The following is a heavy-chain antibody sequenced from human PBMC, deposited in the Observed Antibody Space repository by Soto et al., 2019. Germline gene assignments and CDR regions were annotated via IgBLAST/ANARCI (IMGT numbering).Heavy chain of an antibody. CDR1: GFTFSSYA. D-gene: IGHD6-19*01. Sequence: GGSLRLSCAASGFTFSSYAMNWVRQAPGKGLEWVSGISGGGGGTYYVNSVKGRFTSSRDNSKNMLYLQVSSLRAEDTAVYYCAKTPPYSSGWYYYFDYWGLGTLVTVSS. CDR2: ISGGGGGT. V-gene: IGHV3-23*01. J-gene: IGHJ4*02. CDR3: AKTPPYSSGWYYYFDY.